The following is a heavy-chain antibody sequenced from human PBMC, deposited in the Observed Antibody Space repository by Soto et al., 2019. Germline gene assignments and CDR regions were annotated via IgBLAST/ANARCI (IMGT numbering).Heavy chain of an antibody. D-gene: IGHD2-21*02. Sequence: ASVKVSCKAAGYTFSNYFIHWVRQAPGHGLKSLGWINLNTGGSISAQSFRGRVTMTGDTSMSTAFMELSSLTTDDTAIYFCARGTLEVTATAELLDYRMDVWGQGTTVTVSS. CDR1: GYTFSNYF. CDR3: ARGTLEVTATAELLDYRMDV. CDR2: INLNTGGS. V-gene: IGHV1-2*02. J-gene: IGHJ6*02.